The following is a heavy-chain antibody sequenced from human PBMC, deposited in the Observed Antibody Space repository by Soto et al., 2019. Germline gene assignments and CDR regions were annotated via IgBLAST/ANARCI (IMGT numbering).Heavy chain of an antibody. V-gene: IGHV4-31*03. Sequence: SETLSLTCSVSGGSIRSSDSCWSWVRQFPGKGLEWIAYITDSGRTDYNPSLKSRATISIDTSKNQFFLNLSSMTAADTAVYFCARVLITSGPXEYSFDFWGPGSLVTVSS. CDR1: GGSIRSSDSC. CDR2: ITDSGRT. D-gene: IGHD3-16*01. J-gene: IGHJ4*02. CDR3: ARVLITSGPXEYSFDF.